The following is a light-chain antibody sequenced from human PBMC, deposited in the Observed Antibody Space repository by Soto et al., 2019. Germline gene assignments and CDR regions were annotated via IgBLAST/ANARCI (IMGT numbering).Light chain of an antibody. CDR1: QSIRSY. J-gene: IGKJ4*01. Sequence: DIQMTQSPSSLSASVGDRVTITCRASQSIRSYLHWYQQKPGKAPNLMIYAASSLQSGVPSRFSGSVSGTDCTITISSLQTEDFATSYCQLSFSTPLNFGGGNKVEIK. CDR2: AAS. CDR3: QLSFSTPLN. V-gene: IGKV1-39*01.